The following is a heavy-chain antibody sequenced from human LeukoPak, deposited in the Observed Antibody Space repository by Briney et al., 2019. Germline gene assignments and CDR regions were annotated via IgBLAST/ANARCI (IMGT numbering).Heavy chain of an antibody. CDR2: INHSGST. D-gene: IGHD6-13*01. CDR1: GGSFSGYY. J-gene: IGHJ4*02. CDR3: ARGIAAASPY. V-gene: IGHV4-34*01. Sequence: SETLSLTCAVYGGSFSGYYWSWIRQPPGKGLEWIGEINHSGSTNYNPSLKSRVTISVDTSKNQFSLKLSSVTAADTAVYYCARGIAAASPYWGQGTLVTVS.